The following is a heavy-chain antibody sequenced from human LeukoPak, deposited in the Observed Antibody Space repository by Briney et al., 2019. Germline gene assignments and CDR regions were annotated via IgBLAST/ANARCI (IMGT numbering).Heavy chain of an antibody. CDR2: ISYYGSNK. D-gene: IGHD2-2*01. Sequence: GRSLRLSCAASGFTFSSYAMNWVRQAPGKGLEWVAVISYYGSNKYYADSVKGRFTISRDNSKNTLYLQMNSLRAEDTAVYYCASTPRVVPAWGQGTLVTVSS. CDR1: GFTFSSYA. CDR3: ASTPRVVPA. J-gene: IGHJ5*02. V-gene: IGHV3-30*04.